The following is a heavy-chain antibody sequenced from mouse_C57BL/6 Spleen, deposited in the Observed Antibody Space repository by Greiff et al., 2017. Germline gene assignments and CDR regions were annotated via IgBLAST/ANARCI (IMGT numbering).Heavy chain of an antibody. Sequence: QVQLQQSGPELVKPGASVKISCKASGYAFSSSWMNWVKQRPGKGLEWIGRIYPGDGDTTYNGKFKGKATLTADNSSSTAYMQLSSLTSEDSAVYFCARKDSYAMDYWGQGTSVTVSS. J-gene: IGHJ4*01. CDR1: GYAFSSSW. V-gene: IGHV1-82*01. CDR3: ARKDSYAMDY. CDR2: IYPGDGDT.